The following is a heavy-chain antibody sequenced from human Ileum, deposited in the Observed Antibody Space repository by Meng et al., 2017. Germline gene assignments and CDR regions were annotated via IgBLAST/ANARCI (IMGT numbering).Heavy chain of an antibody. CDR2: IFNGGTT. CDR3: SRSIGDIPVGFDY. J-gene: IGHJ4*02. V-gene: IGHV4-4*02. Sequence: QLPGWGRGAVKPSGTRALPRAVAGGSSSSCNWWNWVCHSPGKGLEWIGEIFNGGTTNYNPSLKKRVTLLMDKSKNQFSLQLTSVTAADTAVFYCSRSIGDIPVGFDYWGQGILVTVAS. CDR1: GGSSSSCNW. D-gene: IGHD5-12*01.